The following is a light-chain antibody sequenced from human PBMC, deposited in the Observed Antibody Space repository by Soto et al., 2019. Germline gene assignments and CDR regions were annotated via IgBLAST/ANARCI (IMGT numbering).Light chain of an antibody. Sequence: EIVLTQSPGTLSLSPGERATLSCRASQSVSSSYLAWYQQKHGKAPRLLIYCASSRATGIPERFSGGGSGTDCTRTISGLEPEDFAVYDCHQDCSLYSVGEGNKLVIK. J-gene: IGKJ2*01. CDR1: QSVSSSY. V-gene: IGKV3-20*01. CDR2: CAS. CDR3: HQDCSLYS.